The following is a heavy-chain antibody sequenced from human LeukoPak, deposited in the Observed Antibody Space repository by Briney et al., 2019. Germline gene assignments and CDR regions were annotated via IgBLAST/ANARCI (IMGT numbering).Heavy chain of an antibody. CDR3: ARGRPHGNDY. D-gene: IGHD4-23*01. V-gene: IGHV3-74*01. Sequence: LPGGSLRLSCAASGFTFCSYWMNWVRQAPGKGLVWVSRIASDGSSTTYADSVKGRFSISRDNAKNTLYLQMNSLRVEDTAVYYCARGRPHGNDYWGQGTLVTVSS. CDR2: IASDGSST. CDR1: GFTFCSYW. J-gene: IGHJ4*02.